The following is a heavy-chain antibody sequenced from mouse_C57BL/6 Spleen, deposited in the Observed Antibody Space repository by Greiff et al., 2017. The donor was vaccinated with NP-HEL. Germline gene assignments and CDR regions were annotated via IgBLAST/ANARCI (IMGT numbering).Heavy chain of an antibody. D-gene: IGHD1-1*01. CDR1: GYSITSGYY. J-gene: IGHJ2*01. CDR3: ARALYYYGSSYEDD. Sequence: EVQLQQSGPGLVKPSQSLSLTCSVTGYSITSGYYWNWIRQFPGNKLEWMGYIRYDGSNNSNPSLKNRISITRDTSKNQFFLKLNSVTTEDTATDYCARALYYYGSSYEDDWGQGTTLTVSS. CDR2: IRYDGSN. V-gene: IGHV3-6*01.